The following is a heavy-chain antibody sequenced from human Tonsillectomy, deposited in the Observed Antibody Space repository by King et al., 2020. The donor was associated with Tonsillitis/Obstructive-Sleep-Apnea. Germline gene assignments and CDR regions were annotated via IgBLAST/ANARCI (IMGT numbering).Heavy chain of an antibody. J-gene: IGHJ6*03. CDR2: INPNSGGT. D-gene: IGHD3-22*01. Sequence: QWQLVQSGAEVKKPGASVKVSCKASGYTCTVYYMHWLRQAPGQGLEWMGWINPNSGGTNYAQKFQGWVTMTRDTSISTAYMELSRRRSDDTAVYYCARGVGYYASSGPNKHYYYYYYMDVWGKGTTVTVSS. CDR1: GYTCTVYY. V-gene: IGHV1-2*04. CDR3: ARGVGYYASSGPNKHYYYYYYMDV.